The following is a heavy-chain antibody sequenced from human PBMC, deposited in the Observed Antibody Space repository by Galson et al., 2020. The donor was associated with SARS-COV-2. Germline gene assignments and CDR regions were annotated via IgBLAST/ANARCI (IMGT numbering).Heavy chain of an antibody. J-gene: IGHJ4*02. CDR2: IRSSTNTI. CDR3: AGGFGYGVPGYYFDD. Sequence: GESLKISCAASGFTFSDYFMSWIRQAPGKGLEWVSYIRSSTNTIHYADSVKGRFTISRDNAKNSLFLQMNSLKAEDTAVYYCAGGFGYGVPGYYFDDWGQGTLVTVSS. D-gene: IGHD4-17*01. CDR1: GFTFSDYF. V-gene: IGHV3-11*01.